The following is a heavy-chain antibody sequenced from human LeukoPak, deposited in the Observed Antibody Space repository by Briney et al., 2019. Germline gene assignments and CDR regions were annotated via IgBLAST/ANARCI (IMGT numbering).Heavy chain of an antibody. CDR3: ARDQWLDY. CDR1: GLTLSGYI. V-gene: IGHV3-48*01. J-gene: IGHJ4*02. D-gene: IGHD5-24*01. CDR2: IGTSGNTI. Sequence: GGSLRLSCAASGLTLSGYIMNWVRQAQGKGLEWVSFIGTSGNTIYYADSVKGRFTVSRDNAKNALYLQRNSLTAGDTAVYYCARDQWLDYWGQGTLVTVPS.